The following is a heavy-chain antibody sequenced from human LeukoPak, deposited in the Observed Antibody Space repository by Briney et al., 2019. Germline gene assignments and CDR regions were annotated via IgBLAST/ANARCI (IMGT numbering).Heavy chain of an antibody. J-gene: IGHJ4*02. V-gene: IGHV3-23*01. CDR1: GFAFSTFA. D-gene: IGHD2-8*02. Sequence: GGSLRLSCAASGFAFSTFAMIWVRQPPGKGLEWVSSIFPSGSEIHYADSVRGRFTISRDNSKSTLSLQMNSLRAEDTAIYYCATYRQVLLPFESWGQGTLVTVSS. CDR2: IFPSGSEI. CDR3: ATYRQVLLPFES.